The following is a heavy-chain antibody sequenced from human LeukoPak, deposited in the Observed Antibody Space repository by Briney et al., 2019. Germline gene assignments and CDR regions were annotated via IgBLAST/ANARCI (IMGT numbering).Heavy chain of an antibody. D-gene: IGHD3-3*01. V-gene: IGHV4-39*01. CDR2: IYYSGSA. Sequence: PSETLSFTCAVSGNSARSSSIYCGWIRQPPGKGLEWIGSIYYSGSAYYIPSRKSRVTISGDASRNQFSLRLSSVTAADTAVYYCVSTLRFLPYRRFDYWGQGTLVTVS. CDR3: VSTLRFLPYRRFDY. CDR1: GNSARSSSIY. J-gene: IGHJ4*02.